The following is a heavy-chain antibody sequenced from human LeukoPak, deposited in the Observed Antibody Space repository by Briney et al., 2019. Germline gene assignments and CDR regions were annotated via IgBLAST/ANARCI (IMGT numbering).Heavy chain of an antibody. D-gene: IGHD2-2*01. CDR3: VCHTRPTADFDY. CDR2: ISSSGSTI. V-gene: IGHV3-48*03. J-gene: IGHJ4*02. Sequence: PGGSLRLSCAASGFTFSSYEMNWVRQAPGKGLEWVSYISSSGSTIYYADSVKGRFTISRDNAKNTLYLQMNSLRAEDTAVYCCVCHTRPTADFDYWGQGTLVTVSS. CDR1: GFTFSSYE.